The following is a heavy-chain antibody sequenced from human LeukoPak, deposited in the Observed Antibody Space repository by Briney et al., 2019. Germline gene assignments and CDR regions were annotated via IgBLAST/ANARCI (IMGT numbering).Heavy chain of an antibody. Sequence: GGSLRLSCAASGFTFSSYGTHWVRQAPGKGLEWVAVIWYDGSNKYYADSVKGRFTISRDNSKNTLYLQMNSLRAEDTAVYYCAKDRDPYYYGSGPLDYWGQGTLVTVSS. J-gene: IGHJ4*02. CDR2: IWYDGSNK. V-gene: IGHV3-33*06. CDR3: AKDRDPYYYGSGPLDY. CDR1: GFTFSSYG. D-gene: IGHD3-10*01.